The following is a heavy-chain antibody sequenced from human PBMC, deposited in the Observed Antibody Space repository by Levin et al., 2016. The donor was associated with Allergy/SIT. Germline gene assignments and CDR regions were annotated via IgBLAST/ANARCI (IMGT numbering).Heavy chain of an antibody. Sequence: GGSLRLSCAASGFTFSSYGMHWVRQAPGKGLEWVAVISYDGSNKYYADSVKGRFTISRDNAKNSLYLQMNSLRAEDTAVYYCARDRTRELLEAFDIWGQGTMVTVSS. CDR2: ISYDGSNK. D-gene: IGHD1-26*01. CDR1: GFTFSSYG. CDR3: ARDRTRELLEAFDI. J-gene: IGHJ3*02. V-gene: IGHV3-30*03.